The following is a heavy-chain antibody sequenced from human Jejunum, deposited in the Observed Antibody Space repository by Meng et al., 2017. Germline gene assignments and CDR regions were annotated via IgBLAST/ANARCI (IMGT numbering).Heavy chain of an antibody. CDR2: IYAGGDT. Sequence: GVCGGGLGPAGGSLGPSGAASGFTCSRSYMTWVRQAPGKGLEWVSLIYAGGDTAYADSVKGRFTISRDNSKNTLYLQMNSLRPEGTAIYYCARDCGGDCYHAFDLWGHGTMVTVSS. CDR1: GFTCSRSY. D-gene: IGHD2-21*02. J-gene: IGHJ3*01. V-gene: IGHV3-66*01. CDR3: ARDCGGDCYHAFDL.